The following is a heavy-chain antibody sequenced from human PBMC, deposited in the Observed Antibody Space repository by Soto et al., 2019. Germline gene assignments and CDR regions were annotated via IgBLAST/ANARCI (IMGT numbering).Heavy chain of an antibody. Sequence: ASVKVSCKASGYTFTSYGISWVRQAPGQGLEWMGWISAYNGNTNYAQKLQGRVTMTTDTSTSTAYMELRSLRSDDTAVYYCARGRVTIFGVVITDYYYMDVWGKGTTVTVSS. CDR2: ISAYNGNT. J-gene: IGHJ6*03. D-gene: IGHD3-3*01. CDR3: ARGRVTIFGVVITDYYYMDV. V-gene: IGHV1-18*01. CDR1: GYTFTSYG.